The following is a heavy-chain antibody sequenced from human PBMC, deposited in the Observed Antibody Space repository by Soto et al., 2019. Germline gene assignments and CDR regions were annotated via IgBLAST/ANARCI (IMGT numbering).Heavy chain of an antibody. CDR3: ARDRSTYGGGGTGEVKENWFDP. V-gene: IGHV4-59*01. D-gene: IGHD2-8*01. CDR1: GGSISRYY. Sequence: SETLSLTCSVSGGSISRYYWSWIRQPPGKGLEWIGYAYYSGDTGYNPSLQSRVTMAVDTSKNQVSLKLTSVTAADTAVYYCARDRSTYGGGGTGEVKENWFDPWGQGARGT. J-gene: IGHJ5*02. CDR2: AYYSGDT.